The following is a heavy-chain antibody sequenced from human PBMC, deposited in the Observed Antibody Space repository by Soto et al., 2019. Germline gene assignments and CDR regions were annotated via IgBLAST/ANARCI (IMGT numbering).Heavy chain of an antibody. V-gene: IGHV3-11*06. Sequence: GSLRLSCVAPGFTFNDYYMSWIRQAPGKGLEWLSYISVTSAYTNYAESVRGRFTISRDNAQNSLYLQMNSLRAEDTALYYCAITPRSSYGPFDYWGRGTLVTVS. CDR2: ISVTSAYT. CDR3: AITPRSSYGPFDY. D-gene: IGHD5-18*01. J-gene: IGHJ4*02. CDR1: GFTFNDYY.